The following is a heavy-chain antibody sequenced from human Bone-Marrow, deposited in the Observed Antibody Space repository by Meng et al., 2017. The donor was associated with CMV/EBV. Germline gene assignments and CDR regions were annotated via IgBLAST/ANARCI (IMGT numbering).Heavy chain of an antibody. CDR1: GYTFTGYY. D-gene: IGHD2-2*02. CDR2: INPNSGGT. CDR3: ARGGAIVVVPAAIHGMDV. V-gene: IGHV1-2*02. J-gene: IGHJ6*02. Sequence: SVKVSCKASGYTFTGYYMHWVRQAPGQGLEWMGWINPNSGGTNYAQKFQGRVTMTRDTSISTAYMELSRLRSDDTAVYYCARGGAIVVVPAAIHGMDVWGQGTMVTVSS.